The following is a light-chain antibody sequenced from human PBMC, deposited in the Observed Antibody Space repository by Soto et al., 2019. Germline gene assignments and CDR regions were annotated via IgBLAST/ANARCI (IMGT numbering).Light chain of an antibody. Sequence: DIQMTQSPSTLSASVGDRVTITCRASQSISSWLAWYQQKPGKATKLLIYKASGLESGVPSRFSGSGSGTEFTLTISSLQPNDSATYYCQQYNIFTWTVGQGTKVDIK. V-gene: IGKV1-5*03. J-gene: IGKJ1*01. CDR1: QSISSW. CDR2: KAS. CDR3: QQYNIFTWT.